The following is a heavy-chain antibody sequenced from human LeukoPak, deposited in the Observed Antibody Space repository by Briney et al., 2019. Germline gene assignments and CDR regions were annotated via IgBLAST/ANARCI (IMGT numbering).Heavy chain of an antibody. CDR1: GFTFSSYE. Sequence: GGSLRLSCAASGFTFSSYEMNWVRQAPGKGLEWVSAVSGSGGSTYYADSVKGRFTISRDNSKNTLYLQMNSLRAEDTAVYYCAKDPYSSSWYEHYFDYWGQGTLVTVSS. V-gene: IGHV3-23*01. CDR3: AKDPYSSSWYEHYFDY. J-gene: IGHJ4*02. CDR2: VSGSGGST. D-gene: IGHD6-13*01.